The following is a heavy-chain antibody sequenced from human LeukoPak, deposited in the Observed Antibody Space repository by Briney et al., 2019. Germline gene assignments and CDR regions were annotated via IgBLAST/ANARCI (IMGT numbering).Heavy chain of an antibody. J-gene: IGHJ4*02. CDR2: IKQDGSEK. CDR3: ARGRYYDTWRDGYYFDY. CDR1: GFTFSRYW. D-gene: IGHD3-22*01. V-gene: IGHV3-7*01. Sequence: GGSLRLSCAASGFTFSRYWMSWVRQAPGKGLEWVANIKQDGSEKYYVDSVKGRFTISRDNAKNSLYLQMNSLRAEDTAVYYCARGRYYDTWRDGYYFDYWGQGTLVTVSS.